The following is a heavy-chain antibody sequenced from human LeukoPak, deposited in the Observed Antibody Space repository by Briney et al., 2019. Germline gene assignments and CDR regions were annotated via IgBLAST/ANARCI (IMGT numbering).Heavy chain of an antibody. Sequence: PSETLSLTCAVYGGSFSGYYWSWIRQPPGKGLEWIGEINHSGSTNYNPSLKSRVTIPVDTSKNQFSLKLSSVTAADTAVYYCARGGIQLPYWGQGTLVTVSS. CDR3: ARGGIQLPY. V-gene: IGHV4-34*01. CDR1: GGSFSGYY. D-gene: IGHD5-18*01. J-gene: IGHJ4*02. CDR2: INHSGST.